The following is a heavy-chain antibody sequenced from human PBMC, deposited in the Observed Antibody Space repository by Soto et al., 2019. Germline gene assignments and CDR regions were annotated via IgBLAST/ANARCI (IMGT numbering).Heavy chain of an antibody. D-gene: IGHD3-3*02. CDR1: GFTFSTYW. Sequence: EVQLVQSGGDLVQPGGSLRLSCVASGFTFSTYWMTWVRQAPGMGLEWVAGIKEDGSEEVYVDSVKGRFSISRDNAKTSLYLQRNSLRAEDRAVYYCATAISSPVRNFDYWGQGALVTVSS. CDR3: ATAISSPVRNFDY. J-gene: IGHJ4*02. CDR2: IKEDGSEE. V-gene: IGHV3-7*01.